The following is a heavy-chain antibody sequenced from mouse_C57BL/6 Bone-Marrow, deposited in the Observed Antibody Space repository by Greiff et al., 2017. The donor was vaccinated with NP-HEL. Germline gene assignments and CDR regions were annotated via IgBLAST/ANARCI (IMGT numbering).Heavy chain of an antibody. CDR2: IRHKANGYTT. V-gene: IGHV7-3*01. Sequence: EVQLVESGGGLVQPGGSLSLSCAASGFTFTDYYMSWVRQPPGKALEWLGFIRHKANGYTTEYNASVKGRFTISRDNSPSILYLQMNALRAEYSATYYCATRYYDHGGFAYWGKGTLVTVSA. CDR3: ATRYYDHGGFAY. D-gene: IGHD2-4*01. CDR1: GFTFTDYY. J-gene: IGHJ3*01.